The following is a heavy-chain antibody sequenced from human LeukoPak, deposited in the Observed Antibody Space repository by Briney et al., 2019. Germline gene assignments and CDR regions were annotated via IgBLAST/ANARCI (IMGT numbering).Heavy chain of an antibody. J-gene: IGHJ4*02. V-gene: IGHV3-64*01. CDR2: ITYNGGNT. Sequence: PGLSVRLSCAASGFTFSIYTMSWVRQAPGKGLEYVSTITYNGGNTYYANSVKGRFTIPRHDSKNTLYLQMASLRAEDMAVYYCVRDRGGSGWYYFDLWGQGTLVTV. CDR1: GFTFSIYT. D-gene: IGHD6-19*01. CDR3: VRDRGGSGWYYFDL.